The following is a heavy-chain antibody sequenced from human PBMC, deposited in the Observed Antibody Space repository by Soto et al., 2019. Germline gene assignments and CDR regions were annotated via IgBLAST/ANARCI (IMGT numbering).Heavy chain of an antibody. CDR1: GGSISSGDYY. J-gene: IGHJ4*02. Sequence: KPSETLSLTCTVSGGSISSGDYYWSWIRQPPGKGLEWIGYIYYSGSTYYNPSLKSRVTISVDTSKNQFSLKLSSVTAADTAVYYCARAYDSSGYLDHWGQGTLVTVSS. V-gene: IGHV4-30-4*01. CDR3: ARAYDSSGYLDH. CDR2: IYYSGST. D-gene: IGHD3-22*01.